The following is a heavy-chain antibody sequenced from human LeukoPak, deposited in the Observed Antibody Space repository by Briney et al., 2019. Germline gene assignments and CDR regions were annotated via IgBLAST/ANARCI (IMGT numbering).Heavy chain of an antibody. V-gene: IGHV1-18*01. D-gene: IGHD6-19*01. J-gene: IGHJ1*01. CDR1: GYTFTNYG. Sequence: EASVKVSRKASGYTFTNYGITWVRQAPGQGLEWMGWISTYNGNTNYAQKFQGRVTMTTDTSTSTAYMELRSLRSDDTVVYYCARGIAVGGAEYFQHWGQGTLVTVSS. CDR2: ISTYNGNT. CDR3: ARGIAVGGAEYFQH.